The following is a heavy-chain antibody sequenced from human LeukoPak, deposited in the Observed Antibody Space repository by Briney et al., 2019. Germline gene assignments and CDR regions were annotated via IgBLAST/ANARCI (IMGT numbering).Heavy chain of an antibody. V-gene: IGHV3-13*01. CDR3: VREARGYHYTYFDY. CDR1: GFTLGSHD. Sequence: PGGSLRFSCTASGFTLGSHDMHWVRQTTGEGLEWVAAIASGFQTFYAGSVKGRFTVSREDAKNSLYLQMNSLRAGDTAVYYCVREARGYHYTYFDYWGQGTLVTVSS. J-gene: IGHJ4*02. D-gene: IGHD5-18*01. CDR2: IASGFQT.